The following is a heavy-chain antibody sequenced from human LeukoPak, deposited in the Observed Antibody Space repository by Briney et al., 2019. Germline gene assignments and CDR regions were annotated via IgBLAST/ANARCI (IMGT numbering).Heavy chain of an antibody. D-gene: IGHD6-19*01. CDR2: ISYSENT. Sequence: SETLSLTCTVSGGSISGSNYYWGWIRQPPGKGLEWIGSISYSENTDYNPSLQSRDTISVDTSKNQFSLNLRSVTAADTALYYCARHLPQISGSKRGFDYWGQGTLATVSS. CDR1: GGSISGSNYY. V-gene: IGHV4-39*01. CDR3: ARHLPQISGSKRGFDY. J-gene: IGHJ4*02.